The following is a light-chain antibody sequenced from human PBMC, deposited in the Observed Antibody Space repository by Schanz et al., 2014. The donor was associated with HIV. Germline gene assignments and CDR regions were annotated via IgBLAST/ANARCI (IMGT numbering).Light chain of an antibody. Sequence: ENVLTQSPGTLALSPGERATLSCRASQTVSANYLAWYQQKPGQAPRLLIYGASFRAAGIPDRFSGSGAGTYFTLTISRLEPEDFGVYYCQQYGSSPLTFGPGSKLDVK. CDR2: GAS. CDR1: QTVSANY. V-gene: IGKV3-20*01. J-gene: IGKJ3*01. CDR3: QQYGSSPLT.